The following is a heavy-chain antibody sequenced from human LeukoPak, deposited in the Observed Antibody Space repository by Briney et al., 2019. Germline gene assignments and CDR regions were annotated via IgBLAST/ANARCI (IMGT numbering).Heavy chain of an antibody. D-gene: IGHD5-18*01. CDR2: IYSSGTT. CDR3: AREDVDTAMADGNDAFDI. Sequence: PSQTLSLTCTVSGGSISSGDYFWNWIRQPLGKGLEWIGFIYSSGTTYYNPSLKSRLTISIDTSKNQFSLKLSSMTAADTAVYYCAREDVDTAMADGNDAFDIWGQGTMVIVSS. CDR1: GGSISSGDYF. J-gene: IGHJ3*02. V-gene: IGHV4-30-4*01.